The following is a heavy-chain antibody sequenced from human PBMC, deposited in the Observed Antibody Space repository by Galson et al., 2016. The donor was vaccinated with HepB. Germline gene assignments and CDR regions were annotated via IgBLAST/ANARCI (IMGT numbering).Heavy chain of an antibody. J-gene: IGHJ4*02. V-gene: IGHV4-39*07. Sequence: SEPLSLTCTVSGGSISSRSYYWSWIRQPPGKGLDWIGAINYRGTTFYDPSLQSRATLSIDTSKNQFSLRLTSVTAADTAFYFCAREIPPGHWDYWGQGTLVTVSS. D-gene: IGHD1-1*01. CDR3: AREIPPGHWDY. CDR2: INYRGTT. CDR1: GGSISSRSYY.